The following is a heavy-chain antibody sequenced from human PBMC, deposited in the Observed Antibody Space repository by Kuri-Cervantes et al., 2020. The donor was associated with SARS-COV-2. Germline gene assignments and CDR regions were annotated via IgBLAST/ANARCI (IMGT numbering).Heavy chain of an antibody. D-gene: IGHD1-1*01. CDR2: INPSGGST. V-gene: IGHV1-46*01. J-gene: IGHJ5*02. CDR1: GYTFTSYY. CDR3: ATASPHYVQSNWFDP. Sequence: ASVKVSCKASGYTFTSYYMHWVRQAPGQGLEWMGIINPSGGSTSYAQKFQGRVTMTEDTSTDTAYMELSSLRSEDTAVYYCATASPHYVQSNWFDPWGQGTLVTVSS.